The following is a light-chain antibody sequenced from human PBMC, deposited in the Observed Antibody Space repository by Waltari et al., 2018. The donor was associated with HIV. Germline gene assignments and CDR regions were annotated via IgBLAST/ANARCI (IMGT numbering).Light chain of an antibody. Sequence: QSALTQPPSASGSPGQSVTLSCTGTNSDIGPYDFVSWYQQHPGKAPKLFISEVTKRPSGVSDRFAGSKSGNTAFLTVSGLQAEDEADYYCSSFANRDGFYVLFGGGTRLTVL. CDR1: NSDIGPYDF. CDR3: SSFANRDGFYVL. V-gene: IGLV2-8*01. J-gene: IGLJ2*01. CDR2: EVT.